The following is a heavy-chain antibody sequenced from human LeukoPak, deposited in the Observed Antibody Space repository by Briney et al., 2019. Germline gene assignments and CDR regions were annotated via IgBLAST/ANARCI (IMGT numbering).Heavy chain of an antibody. CDR1: GFTFSNYG. Sequence: GGSLRLSCAASGFTFSNYGMSWVRQVPGKGLEWVSVITDSGGSTYYADSVKGRFTISRDNSKNTLYVQMNSLRAEDTAVYFCAKDRLSGNYAGIDYWGQGTLVTVSS. V-gene: IGHV3-23*01. D-gene: IGHD1-26*01. CDR2: ITDSGGST. J-gene: IGHJ4*02. CDR3: AKDRLSGNYAGIDY.